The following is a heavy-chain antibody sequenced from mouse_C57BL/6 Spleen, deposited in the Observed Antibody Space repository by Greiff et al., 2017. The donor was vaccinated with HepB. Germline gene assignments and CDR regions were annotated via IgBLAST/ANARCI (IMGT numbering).Heavy chain of an antibody. CDR2: IYPRDGST. CDR3: ARDSSGYAMDY. Sequence: QVHVKQSGPELVKPGASVKLSCKASGYTFTSYDINWVKQRPGQGLEWIGWIYPRDGSTKYNEKFKGKATLTVDTSSSTAYMELHSLTSEDSAVYFCARDSSGYAMDYWGQGTSVTVSS. D-gene: IGHD3-2*02. CDR1: GYTFTSYD. V-gene: IGHV1-85*01. J-gene: IGHJ4*01.